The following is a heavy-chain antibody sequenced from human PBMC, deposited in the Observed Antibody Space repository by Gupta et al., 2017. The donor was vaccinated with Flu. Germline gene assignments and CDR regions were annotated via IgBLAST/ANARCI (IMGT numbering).Heavy chain of an antibody. V-gene: IGHV3-33*01. J-gene: IGHJ4*02. D-gene: IGHD1-7*01. CDR3: ARGANIWNYRSYFDY. Sequence: QAPGKGRGGEAVIWHDGSNKYYADTVKGRFTISRDNSKNTLYLQMNSLRAEDTAVYYCARGANIWNYRSYFDYWGQGTLVTVSS. CDR2: IWHDGSNK.